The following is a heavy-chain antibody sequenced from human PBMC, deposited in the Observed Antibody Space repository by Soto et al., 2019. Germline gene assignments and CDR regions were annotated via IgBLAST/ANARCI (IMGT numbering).Heavy chain of an antibody. D-gene: IGHD3-3*01. Sequence: PSETLSLTCTVSGGSISSGGYYWSWIRQHPGKGLEWIGYIYYSGSTYYNPSLKSRVTISVDTSKNQFSLKLSSVTAADTAVYYCARGGYYDFWSGYYSSWAPFNWGQGTLVTVSS. CDR3: ARGGYYDFWSGYYSSWAPFN. J-gene: IGHJ4*02. V-gene: IGHV4-31*03. CDR2: IYYSGST. CDR1: GGSISSGGYY.